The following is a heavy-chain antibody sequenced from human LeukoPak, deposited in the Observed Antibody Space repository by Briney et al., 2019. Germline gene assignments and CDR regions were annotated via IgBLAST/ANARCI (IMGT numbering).Heavy chain of an antibody. CDR1: GFTLNNYW. J-gene: IGHJ6*04. CDR3: AKDIYGPGTYGGMDV. D-gene: IGHD3-10*01. Sequence: PGGSLRLSCAASGFTLNNYWMTWVRQAPGKGLEWVTLISYDGSNNYYAGSVKGRFTISRDNSKNTLDLQMNSLRAEDTAVYYCAKDIYGPGTYGGMDVWGKGTTVTVSS. CDR2: ISYDGSNN. V-gene: IGHV3-30*18.